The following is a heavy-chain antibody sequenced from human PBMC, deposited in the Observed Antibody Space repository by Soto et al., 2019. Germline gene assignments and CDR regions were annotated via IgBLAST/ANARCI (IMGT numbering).Heavy chain of an antibody. CDR2: IYYSGST. CDR1: GGSLSGYY. Sequence: SGTLSLTRTVSGGSLSGYYWGWVREPPGEGLGGGGYIYYSGSTNYNPSLKSRVTISVDTSKNQFSLKLSSVTAADTAVYYCARDRTTIFGVVQNYYYGMDVWGQGTTVTVSS. J-gene: IGHJ6*02. V-gene: IGHV4-59*01. D-gene: IGHD3-3*01. CDR3: ARDRTTIFGVVQNYYYGMDV.